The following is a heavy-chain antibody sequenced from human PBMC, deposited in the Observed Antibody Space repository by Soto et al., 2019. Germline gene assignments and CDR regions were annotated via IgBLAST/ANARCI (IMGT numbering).Heavy chain of an antibody. CDR1: GFTFDDYA. V-gene: IGHV3-9*01. D-gene: IGHD5-18*01. Sequence: EVQLEESGGALVQPGRSLRLSCAASGFTFDDYAMYWVRQVLGKGLEWVSRISWNSGNIGYADSLKGRFTTSRDNAKNSLYLQMNSLRPEDTALYYCVSSKGGYSYGTPFDYWGQGTLVTVSS. J-gene: IGHJ4*02. CDR3: VSSKGGYSYGTPFDY. CDR2: ISWNSGNI.